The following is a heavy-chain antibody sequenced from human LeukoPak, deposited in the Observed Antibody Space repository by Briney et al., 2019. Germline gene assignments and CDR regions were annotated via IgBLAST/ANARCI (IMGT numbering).Heavy chain of an antibody. D-gene: IGHD6-6*01. CDR3: TTSIAMRLGGYFDY. CDR1: GGSISSYX. V-gene: IGHV4-59*05. Sequence: SETLSLTCTVSGGSISSYXXXWXRQPXXXXXXXXASIYYSGSTYYNPSLKSRVTISVDTSKNQFSLNLSSVTAADTAVYYCTTSIAMRLGGYFDYWGQGTLVTVSS. J-gene: IGHJ4*02. CDR2: IYYSGST.